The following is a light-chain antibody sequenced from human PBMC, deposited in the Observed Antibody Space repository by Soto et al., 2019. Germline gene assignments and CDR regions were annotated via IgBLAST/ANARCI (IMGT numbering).Light chain of an antibody. J-gene: IGKJ5*01. V-gene: IGKV1D-12*01. Sequence: DIQMTQSPSSVSASVGDRVTITCRASQGITNRLAWYQQKPGKAPKLLIYEASSLQSGVPSRISGSGSGTDFTLTISSLQPEDFATYYCHQANSFPRTFGQGTRLEIK. CDR3: HQANSFPRT. CDR1: QGITNR. CDR2: EAS.